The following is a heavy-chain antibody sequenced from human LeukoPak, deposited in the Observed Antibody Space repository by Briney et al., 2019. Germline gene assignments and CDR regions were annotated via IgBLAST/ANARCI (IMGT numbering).Heavy chain of an antibody. Sequence: GGSLRLSCAASGFTFSSYGMTWVRQAPGKGLEWVSAISGSGASTYYADSVKGRFTISRDNSKNTLYLQMNSLRAEDTAVYYCAKGEIQLWLQYYFDYWGQGTLVTVSS. CDR2: ISGSGAST. V-gene: IGHV3-23*01. J-gene: IGHJ4*02. D-gene: IGHD5-18*01. CDR3: AKGEIQLWLQYYFDY. CDR1: GFTFSSYG.